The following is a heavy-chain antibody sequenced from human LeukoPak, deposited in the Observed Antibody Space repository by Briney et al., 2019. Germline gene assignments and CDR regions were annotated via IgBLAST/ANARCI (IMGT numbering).Heavy chain of an antibody. CDR2: IYDGGRT. D-gene: IGHD5-24*01. V-gene: IGHV4-30-4*08. Sequence: SETLSLTCTVFGGSINSGDFYWSWIRQPPGKGLEWIGFIYDGGRTYYNPSLKSRVSISMDTSSNQFSLKLDSVTTADTAVYYCARAADEDSWGQGTLVTVSS. CDR3: ARAADEDS. CDR1: GGSINSGDFY. J-gene: IGHJ4*02.